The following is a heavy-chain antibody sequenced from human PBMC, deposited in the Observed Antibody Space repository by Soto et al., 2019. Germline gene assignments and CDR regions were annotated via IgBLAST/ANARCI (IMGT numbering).Heavy chain of an antibody. V-gene: IGHV4-4*02. J-gene: IGHJ4*02. CDR1: GGSISSSSW. CDR3: ARVKASGVNFDY. Sequence: QVQLQESGPGLVKPAGTLSLTCAVSGGSISSSSWWSWVRQSPGKGLEWIGEIYHSGSTNYNPSLKSRVTISVDKSKNQFSLNLSSVTAADTAVYYCARVKASGVNFDYWGQGTLVTVSS. CDR2: IYHSGST. D-gene: IGHD3-10*01.